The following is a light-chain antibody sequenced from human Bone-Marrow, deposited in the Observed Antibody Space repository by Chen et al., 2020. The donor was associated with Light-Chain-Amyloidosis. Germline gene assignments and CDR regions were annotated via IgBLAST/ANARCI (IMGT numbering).Light chain of an antibody. CDR3: AAWDDSLNGVV. CDR2: GNN. CDR1: SSNIGSNT. Sequence: QSVLTQPSSASVTPGQRVTISCSGSSSNIGSNTVNWYQQRPGTAPMLLIYGNNQGPSGVPDRFSGSKCGTSASLTVSGLPSEDEADYYCAAWDDSLNGVVFCGGAKLTVL. J-gene: IGLJ2*01. V-gene: IGLV1-44*01.